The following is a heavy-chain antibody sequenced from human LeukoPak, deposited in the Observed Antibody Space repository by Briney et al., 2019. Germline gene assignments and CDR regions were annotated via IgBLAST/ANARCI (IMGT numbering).Heavy chain of an antibody. D-gene: IGHD2-2*01. Sequence: PSETLSLTCTVSGGSISSYYWSWIRQPPGKGLEWIGYIYYSGSTNYNPSLKSRVTISVDTSKNQFSLKLSSVTAADTAVYYCARESIVVVPAANHYYYYGMDVWGQGTTVTVSS. CDR2: IYYSGST. CDR3: ARESIVVVPAANHYYYYGMDV. J-gene: IGHJ6*02. CDR1: GGSISSYY. V-gene: IGHV4-59*01.